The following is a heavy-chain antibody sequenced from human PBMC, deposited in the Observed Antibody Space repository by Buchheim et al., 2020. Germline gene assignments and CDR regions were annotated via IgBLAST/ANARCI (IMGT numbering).Heavy chain of an antibody. J-gene: IGHJ5*02. CDR1: GGSIVNYY. Sequence: QVQLQASGPGLVKPSETLSLTCTVSGGSIVNYYWSWIRQSPGKGLEWIGYVYSSGSTNYNPSLKSRVTMSIDTSRNQFSLMLNSVTAADTAVYYCARALWRGQQLAQGLAPWGQGT. CDR3: ARALWRGQQLAQGLAP. CDR2: VYSSGST. D-gene: IGHD6-13*01. V-gene: IGHV4-59*01.